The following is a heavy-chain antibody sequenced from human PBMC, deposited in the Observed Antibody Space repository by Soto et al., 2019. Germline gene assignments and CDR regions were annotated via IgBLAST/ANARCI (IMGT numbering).Heavy chain of an antibody. V-gene: IGHV3-30*18. CDR2: ISYDGSNK. CDR1: GFTFSSYG. J-gene: IGHJ6*02. D-gene: IGHD6-6*01. CDR3: AKVRSSSAVKYYGMDG. Sequence: PGGSLRLSCAASGFTFSSYGMHWGRQAPGKGLEWVAVISYDGSNKYYADSVKGRFTISRDNSKNTLYLQMNSLRAEDTALYYCAKVRSSSAVKYYGMDGCSRGTTVTDS.